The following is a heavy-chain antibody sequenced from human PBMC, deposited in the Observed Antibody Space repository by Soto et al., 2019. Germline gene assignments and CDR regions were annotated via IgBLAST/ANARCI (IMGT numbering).Heavy chain of an antibody. V-gene: IGHV4-59*08. Sequence: SETLSLTCTVSGDSISTYYWSWIRQPPGKGLEWIGYVYYSGSTKYNPSLKSRVTISVDTSNNQVSLQLNSVTPDDTAVYYCARLIGNSWLDSWGQGTLVTVSS. CDR2: VYYSGST. CDR3: ARLIGNSWLDS. D-gene: IGHD1-26*01. J-gene: IGHJ5*01. CDR1: GDSISTYY.